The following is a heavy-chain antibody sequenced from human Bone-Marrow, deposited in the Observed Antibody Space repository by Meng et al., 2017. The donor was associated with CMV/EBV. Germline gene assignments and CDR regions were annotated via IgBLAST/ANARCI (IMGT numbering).Heavy chain of an antibody. CDR3: TRDFELLSYYYYYGMDV. CDR2: IRSKAYGGTT. V-gene: IGHV3-49*04. J-gene: IGHJ6*02. Sequence: GGSLRLSCTASGFTFGDYAMSWVRQAPGKGLEWVGFIRSKAYGGTTEYAASVKGRFTISRDDSKSIAYLQMNSLKTEDTAVYYCTRDFELLSYYYYYGMDVWGQGTTVTVSS. D-gene: IGHD2-15*01. CDR1: GFTFGDYA.